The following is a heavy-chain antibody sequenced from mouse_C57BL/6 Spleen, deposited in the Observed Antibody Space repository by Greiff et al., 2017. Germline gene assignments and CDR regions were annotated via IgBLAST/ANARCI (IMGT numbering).Heavy chain of an antibody. CDR1: GFTFSDYY. V-gene: IGHV5-16*01. Sequence: EVMLVESEGGLVQPGSSMKLSCIASGFTFSDYYMAWVRQVPEKGLEWVANINYDGSSTYYLDSLKSRFIISRDNAKNILYLQMSSLKSEDTATYYCARDYGSSYWYFDVWGTGTTVTVSS. J-gene: IGHJ1*03. D-gene: IGHD1-1*01. CDR3: ARDYGSSYWYFDV. CDR2: INYDGSST.